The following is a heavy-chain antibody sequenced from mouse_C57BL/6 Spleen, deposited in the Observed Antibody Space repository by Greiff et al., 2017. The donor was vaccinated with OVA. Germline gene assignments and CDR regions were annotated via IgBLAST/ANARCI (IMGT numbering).Heavy chain of an antibody. J-gene: IGHJ1*03. D-gene: IGHD2-5*01. Sequence: VQLQQPGAELVMPGASVKLSCKASGYTFTSYWMHWVKQRPGQGLEWIGEIDPSDSYTNYNQKFKGKSTLTVDKSSSTAYMQLSSLTSEDSAVYYCARWDSNYGYFDVWGTGTTVTVSS. V-gene: IGHV1-69*01. CDR3: ARWDSNYGYFDV. CDR1: GYTFTSYW. CDR2: IDPSDSYT.